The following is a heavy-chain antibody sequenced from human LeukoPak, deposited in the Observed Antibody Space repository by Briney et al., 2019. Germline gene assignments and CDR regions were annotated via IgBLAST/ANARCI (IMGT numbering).Heavy chain of an antibody. CDR3: AKDYSGYDAAFDY. Sequence: GRSLRLSCAASGFTFDDYATRWVRQAPGKGLEWVSGISWNSGSIGYADSVKGRFTISRDNAKNSLYLQMNSLRAEDTALYYCAKDYSGYDAAFDYWGQGTLVTVSS. CDR2: ISWNSGSI. J-gene: IGHJ4*02. CDR1: GFTFDDYA. V-gene: IGHV3-9*01. D-gene: IGHD5-12*01.